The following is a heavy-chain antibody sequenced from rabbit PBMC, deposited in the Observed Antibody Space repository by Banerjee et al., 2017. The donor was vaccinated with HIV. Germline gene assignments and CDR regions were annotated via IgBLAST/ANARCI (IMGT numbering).Heavy chain of an antibody. CDR2: MDAGSSGST. J-gene: IGHJ4*01. CDR1: GFTLRSDW. V-gene: IGHV1S45*01. CDR3: ARGDGAYAGYDGL. D-gene: IGHD7-1*01. Sequence: QEQLEESGGDLVKPEGSLTLTCTASGFTLRSDWICWVRQAPGKGLEWIAFMDAGSSGSTNYASWAKGRFTLSKTSSATVTLQMPSLTAADPAPFFCARGDGAYAGYDGLWGPGTLVTVS.